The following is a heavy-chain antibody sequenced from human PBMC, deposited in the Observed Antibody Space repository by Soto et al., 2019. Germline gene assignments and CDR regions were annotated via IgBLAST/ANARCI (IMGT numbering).Heavy chain of an antibody. CDR1: GFTFSSYA. J-gene: IGHJ4*02. Sequence: GGSLRLSCAASGFTFSSYAMHWVRQAPGKGLEYVSAISSNGGSTYYANSVKGRFTISRDNSKNTLYLQMGSLRAEDMAVYYCARRFPGYRYYFDYWGQGTLVTVSS. V-gene: IGHV3-64*01. CDR2: ISSNGGST. D-gene: IGHD5-18*01. CDR3: ARRFPGYRYYFDY.